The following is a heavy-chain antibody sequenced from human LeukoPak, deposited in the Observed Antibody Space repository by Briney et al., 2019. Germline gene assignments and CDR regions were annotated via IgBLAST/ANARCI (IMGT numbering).Heavy chain of an antibody. V-gene: IGHV4-4*07. D-gene: IGHD6-13*01. Sequence: SETLSLTCTVSGGXISSYYCSWIRQPAGKGLEWIGRIYTSGSTNYNPSLKSRVTMSVDTSKNQFSLKLSSVTAADTAVYYCAREVKGYSSSWLDYWGQGTLVTVSS. CDR3: AREVKGYSSSWLDY. CDR1: GGXISSYY. CDR2: IYTSGST. J-gene: IGHJ4*02.